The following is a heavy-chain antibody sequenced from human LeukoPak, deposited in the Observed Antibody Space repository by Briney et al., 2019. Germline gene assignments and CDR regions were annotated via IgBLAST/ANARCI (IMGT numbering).Heavy chain of an antibody. Sequence: GGSLRLSCAASGFTFSSYAMSWVRQAPGKGLEWVSAISGSGGSTHYADSVKGRFTISRDNSKNTLYLQMNSLRAEDTAVYYCAASPESIAVAGWGQGTLVTVSS. V-gene: IGHV3-23*01. CDR3: AASPESIAVAG. CDR1: GFTFSSYA. J-gene: IGHJ4*02. CDR2: ISGSGGST. D-gene: IGHD6-19*01.